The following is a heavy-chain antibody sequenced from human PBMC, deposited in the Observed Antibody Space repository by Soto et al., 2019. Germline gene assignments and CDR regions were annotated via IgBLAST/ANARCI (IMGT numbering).Heavy chain of an antibody. J-gene: IGHJ6*02. CDR2: IYYSGST. CDR1: GGSISSGGYY. V-gene: IGHV4-31*03. CDR3: ARVEDPYYYYGMDV. Sequence: SETLSLTCTVSGGSISSGGYYWSWIRQHPGKGLEWIGYIYYSGSTYYNPSLKSRVTISVDTSKNQFSLKLSSVTAADTAVYYCARVEDPYYYYGMDVWGQGTTVTVSS.